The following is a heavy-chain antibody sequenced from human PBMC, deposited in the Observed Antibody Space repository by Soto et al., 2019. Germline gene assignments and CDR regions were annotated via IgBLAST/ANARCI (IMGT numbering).Heavy chain of an antibody. D-gene: IGHD4-4*01. CDR3: ASGLDSTYWRMDV. J-gene: IGHJ6*03. CDR2: IYSGGTT. CDR1: GVTVSSNH. Sequence: GGSLRLSCGASGVTVSSNHMSWVRQAPGKGLEWVSVIYSGGTTYYADSVRGRFTISRDSSRNTLYLQMNSLRAEDTALYFCASGLDSTYWRMDVWGKGTTVTVSS. V-gene: IGHV3-66*01.